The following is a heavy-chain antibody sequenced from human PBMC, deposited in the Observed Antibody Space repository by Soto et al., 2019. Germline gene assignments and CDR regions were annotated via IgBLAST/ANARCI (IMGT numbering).Heavy chain of an antibody. Sequence: EVQVLESGGGLVQPGGSLRLSCAASGFTFTDYAMNWVRQAPGKGLEWVSTISGSGANTYYADSVRGRFTISRDNSKNTLSLEMSGPRAADTAVCYCARDGKNSNGWWAAFEIWGQGTVVTVS. CDR1: GFTFTDYA. J-gene: IGHJ3*02. D-gene: IGHD6-19*01. V-gene: IGHV3-23*01. CDR3: ARDGKNSNGWWAAFEI. CDR2: ISGSGANT.